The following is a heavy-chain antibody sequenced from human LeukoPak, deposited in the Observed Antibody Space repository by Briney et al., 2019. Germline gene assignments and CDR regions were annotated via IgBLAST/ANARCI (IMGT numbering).Heavy chain of an antibody. Sequence: PGGSLRLSCAASGFAFSSYGMHWVRQAPGKGLEWVAVISYDGSNKYYADSVKGRFTISRDNCKNTLYLQMNSLRAEDTAVYYCARGEGGNHDYWGQGTLVTVSS. V-gene: IGHV3-33*05. CDR1: GFAFSSYG. D-gene: IGHD4-23*01. CDR2: ISYDGSNK. J-gene: IGHJ4*02. CDR3: ARGEGGNHDY.